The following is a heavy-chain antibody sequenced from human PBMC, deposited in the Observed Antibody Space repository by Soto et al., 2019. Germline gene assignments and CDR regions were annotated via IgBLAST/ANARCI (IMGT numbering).Heavy chain of an antibody. D-gene: IGHD4-17*01. V-gene: IGHV1-69*12. CDR1: GGTFSNYA. CDR2: IIPIFGTA. J-gene: IGHJ6*02. Sequence: QVQLVQSGAEVKKPGSSVKVSCKASGGTFSNYAISWVRQAPGQGLEWMGGIIPIFGTANYAQKFQGRVTITAVESTSTADMELGSLRSEYTAVYYCATHHDYGGNYYYCGMDVWGQGTTVTVSS. CDR3: ATHHDYGGNYYYCGMDV.